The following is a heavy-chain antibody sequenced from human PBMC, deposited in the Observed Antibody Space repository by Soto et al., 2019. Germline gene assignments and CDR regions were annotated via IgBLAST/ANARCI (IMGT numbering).Heavy chain of an antibody. V-gene: IGHV1-18*01. CDR3: ARDSSGWYVDYYYGMDV. CDR1: GYTFTSYG. D-gene: IGHD6-19*01. Sequence: VQLVQSGAEVKKPGASVKVSCKASGYTFTSYGISWVRQAPGQGLEWMGWISAYNGNTNYAQKLQGRVTMTTDTSTSTAYMELRSLRSDDTAVYYCARDSSGWYVDYYYGMDVWGQGTTVTVSS. J-gene: IGHJ6*02. CDR2: ISAYNGNT.